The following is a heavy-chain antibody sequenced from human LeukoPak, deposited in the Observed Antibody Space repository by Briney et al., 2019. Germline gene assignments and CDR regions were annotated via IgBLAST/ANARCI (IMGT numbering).Heavy chain of an antibody. Sequence: PGGSLRLSCAASGFAFGDFAMSWVRQAPGQGLQWVGFIKTKVYGGTTEYAASVKGRFTISRDDSKAIAYLQMNSLKTEDTAVYYCTRDHRDDWNPGYYFDYWGQGALVTVSS. CDR3: TRDHRDDWNPGYYFDY. CDR1: GFAFGDFA. D-gene: IGHD1-1*01. V-gene: IGHV3-49*04. J-gene: IGHJ4*02. CDR2: IKTKVYGGTT.